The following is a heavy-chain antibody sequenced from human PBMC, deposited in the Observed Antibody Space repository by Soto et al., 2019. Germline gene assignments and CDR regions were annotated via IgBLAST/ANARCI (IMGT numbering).Heavy chain of an antibody. V-gene: IGHV3-15*07. D-gene: IGHD6-13*01. CDR1: GFPFSPAW. CDR2: IKSQGGGERA. CDR3: IWQQDFYYGRAV. Sequence: EVQLVESGGGLITPGGSLRLSCEASGFPFSPAWMNWVRQAPGKGLEWVGLIKSQGGGERAHYAAPVKGRFTISRDDSRNTVYLQMNSLKPEDTALYYCIWQQDFYYGRAVWGQGTTVTVSS. J-gene: IGHJ6*02.